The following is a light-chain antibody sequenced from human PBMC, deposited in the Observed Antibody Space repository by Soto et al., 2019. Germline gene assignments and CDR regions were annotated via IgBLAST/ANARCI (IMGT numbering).Light chain of an antibody. V-gene: IGLV3-21*02. CDR1: NIGSYS. J-gene: IGLJ1*01. CDR2: DES. Sequence: SYELTQPPSVSVAPGQTARITCGGNNIGSYSVHWYQQKPGQAPALVVYDESDRPSGTPERFSGSKSGNTATLTISRAEVDDEADYYSQVWHSNADHNYVFGAGTKVTVL. CDR3: QVWHSNADHNYV.